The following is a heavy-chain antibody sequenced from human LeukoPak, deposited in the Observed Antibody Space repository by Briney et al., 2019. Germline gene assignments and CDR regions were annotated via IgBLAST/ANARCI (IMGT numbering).Heavy chain of an antibody. CDR2: ISSSSSTI. J-gene: IGHJ4*02. CDR1: GFTFSSYG. Sequence: PGGSLRLSCAASGFTFSSYGMSWVRQAPGKGLEWVSYISSSSSTIYYADSVKGRFTISRDNAKNSLYLQMNSLRAEDTAVYYCARVNRMVPGYCSGGTCPGDYWGQGTLVTVSS. V-gene: IGHV3-48*01. D-gene: IGHD2-15*01. CDR3: ARVNRMVPGYCSGGTCPGDY.